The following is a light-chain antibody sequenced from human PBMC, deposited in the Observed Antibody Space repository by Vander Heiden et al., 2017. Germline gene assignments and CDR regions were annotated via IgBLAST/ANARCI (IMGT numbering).Light chain of an antibody. CDR1: SSNPGAGYD. J-gene: IGLJ2*01. V-gene: IGLV1-40*01. CDR3: QSYDTSLKNVV. Sequence: QSALTQPPSVSGAPGQSVSISCTGSSSNPGAGYDVQWYHQLPGRAPELLIYTSSRRPSGVPDRFSASKSGTSASLAITGLRAEDEADYYCQSYDTSLKNVVFGGGTKLTVL. CDR2: TSS.